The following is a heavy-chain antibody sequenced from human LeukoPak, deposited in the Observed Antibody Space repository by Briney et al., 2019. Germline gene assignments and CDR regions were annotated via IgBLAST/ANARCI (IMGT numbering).Heavy chain of an antibody. V-gene: IGHV1-8*01. D-gene: IGHD3-22*01. Sequence: ASVKVSCKGSGYTFTRDDINWVRQATGQGGEWMGWMNPNSGNTGYAQKFQGRVTITRNTAIRTDYMEMRRLRDEDTAVYYCATDYYDSSGYYPFDYWGQGTLVTVSS. CDR1: GYTFTRDD. CDR3: ATDYYDSSGYYPFDY. J-gene: IGHJ4*02. CDR2: MNPNSGNT.